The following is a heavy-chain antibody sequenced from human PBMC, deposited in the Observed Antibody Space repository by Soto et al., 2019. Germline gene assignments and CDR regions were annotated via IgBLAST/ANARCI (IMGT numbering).Heavy chain of an antibody. CDR3: VRTACVINNCSYRGVR. CDR1: GFDFKTYG. CDR2: IGFDGTNI. J-gene: IGHJ4*02. V-gene: IGHV3-33*01. Sequence: PGGSLRLCCVASGFDFKTYGMHWVRQAPGKGLEWVAVIGFDGTNIHYSDSVRGRFSISRDNSENTVSLQMNSLRVQDTALYYCVRTACVINNCSYRGVRWGQGT. D-gene: IGHD1-20*01.